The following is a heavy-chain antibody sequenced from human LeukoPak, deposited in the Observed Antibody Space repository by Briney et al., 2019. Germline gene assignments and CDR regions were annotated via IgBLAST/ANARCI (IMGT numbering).Heavy chain of an antibody. Sequence: PSETLSLTCTVSGGSISCGDYYWSWIRQPPGKGLEWIGYIYYSGSTYYNPSLKSRVTISVDTSKNQFSLKLSSVTAADTAVYYCATDYVWGSYRDDAFDIWGQGTMVTVSS. CDR2: IYYSGST. D-gene: IGHD3-16*02. V-gene: IGHV4-30-4*08. CDR1: GGSISCGDYY. J-gene: IGHJ3*02. CDR3: ATDYVWGSYRDDAFDI.